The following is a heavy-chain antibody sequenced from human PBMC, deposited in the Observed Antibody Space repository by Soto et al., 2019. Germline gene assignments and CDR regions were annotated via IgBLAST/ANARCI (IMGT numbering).Heavy chain of an antibody. V-gene: IGHV3-30-3*01. J-gene: IGHJ4*02. Sequence: GGSLRLSCAASGFTFSSYAMHWVRQAPGKGLEWVAVISYDGSNKYYADSVKGRFTISRDNSENTLYLQMNSLRPEDTALYFCARDRDHKWELLGAFSHWGQGTLVTVSS. D-gene: IGHD1-26*01. CDR2: ISYDGSNK. CDR3: ARDRDHKWELLGAFSH. CDR1: GFTFSSYA.